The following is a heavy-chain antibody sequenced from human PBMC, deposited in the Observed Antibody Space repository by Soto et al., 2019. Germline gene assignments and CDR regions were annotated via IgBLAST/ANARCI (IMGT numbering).Heavy chain of an antibody. CDR2: IYFRGTT. V-gene: IGHV4-59*01. Sequence: SETLSLTCTVSGGSISSYYWSWIRQPPGKGLEWIGYIYFRGTTNYNPSLKSRVTMSADTSKNQFSLKLNSVTAADTAVYYCARMNYYDTGGYPFDYWGQGMMVTLSS. D-gene: IGHD3-22*01. CDR1: GGSISSYY. J-gene: IGHJ4*02. CDR3: ARMNYYDTGGYPFDY.